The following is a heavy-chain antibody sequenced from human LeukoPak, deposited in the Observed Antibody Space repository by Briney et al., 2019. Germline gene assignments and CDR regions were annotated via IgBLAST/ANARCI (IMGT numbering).Heavy chain of an antibody. J-gene: IGHJ4*02. V-gene: IGHV4-39*07. CDR2: ISYSGST. Sequence: SETLSLTCTVSGGSISSSDYYWDWIRQPPGKGLEWIGSISYSGSTYYNPSLKSRVTISVDSSKNQFSLKLSSVTAADTAVYYCARRSGGSRSVDFWGQGTLVTVSS. CDR3: ARRSGGSRSVDF. CDR1: GGSISSSDYY. D-gene: IGHD2-15*01.